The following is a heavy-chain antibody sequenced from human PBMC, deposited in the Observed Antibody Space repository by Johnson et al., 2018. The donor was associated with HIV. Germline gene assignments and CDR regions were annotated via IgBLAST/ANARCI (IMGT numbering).Heavy chain of an antibody. CDR1: GFSFSSFG. V-gene: IGHV3-30*02. J-gene: IGHJ3*02. D-gene: IGHD2-8*01. Sequence: QEQLVESGGGLVQPGGSLRLSCEASGFSFSSFGMHWVRQAPGKGLEWVAFIRFDTSNIYYVDSVKGRFTISRDNSKNTLYLQLNGLRPEDTALYYCARDSNRYAFDIWGQGTMVTVSS. CDR2: IRFDTSNI. CDR3: ARDSNRYAFDI.